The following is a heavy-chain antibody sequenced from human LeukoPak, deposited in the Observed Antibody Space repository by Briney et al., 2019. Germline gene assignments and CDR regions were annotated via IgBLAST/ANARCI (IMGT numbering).Heavy chain of an antibody. D-gene: IGHD1-26*01. Sequence: ASVKVSCKASGYTFVDYYIHWVRPAPGQGLEWMGWIKPNSGATKYAQKFQGRVTMTRDTSVSTAYMELSSLRSDDTAVYYCARVTDSGSYAFLSFNIWGQGTMVTVSS. V-gene: IGHV1-2*02. J-gene: IGHJ3*02. CDR1: GYTFVDYY. CDR3: ARVTDSGSYAFLSFNI. CDR2: IKPNSGAT.